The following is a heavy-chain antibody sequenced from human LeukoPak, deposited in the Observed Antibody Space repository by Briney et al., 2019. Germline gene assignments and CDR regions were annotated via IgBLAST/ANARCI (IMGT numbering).Heavy chain of an antibody. D-gene: IGHD4-17*01. CDR2: IRYDGSNK. CDR1: GFTFSSYG. Sequence: GGSLRLSCAASGFTFSSYGMHWVRQAPGKGLEWVAFIRYDGSNKYYADSVKGRFTISRDNSKNTLYLQMNSLRAEDTAVYYCAKRLMTTVTTGYYYMDVWGKGTTVTVSS. J-gene: IGHJ6*03. V-gene: IGHV3-30*02. CDR3: AKRLMTTVTTGYYYMDV.